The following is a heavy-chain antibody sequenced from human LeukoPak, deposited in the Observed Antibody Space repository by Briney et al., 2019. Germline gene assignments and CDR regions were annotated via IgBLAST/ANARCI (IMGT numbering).Heavy chain of an antibody. D-gene: IGHD3-3*01. J-gene: IGHJ4*02. V-gene: IGHV4-39*01. Sequence: PSETLSLTCTVSGGSISSYYWGWIRQPPGKGLEWIGRIYYSGSTYYNPSLKRRVTISVDTSKNQFSLKLSSVTAADTAVYYCARLREYFGVALFDYWGQGTLVTVSS. CDR1: GGSISSYY. CDR2: IYYSGST. CDR3: ARLREYFGVALFDY.